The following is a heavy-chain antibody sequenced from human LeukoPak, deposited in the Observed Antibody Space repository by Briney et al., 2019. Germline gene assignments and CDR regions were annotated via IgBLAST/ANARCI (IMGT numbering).Heavy chain of an antibody. CDR1: GFTVSSNH. J-gene: IGHJ4*02. V-gene: IGHV3-23*01. Sequence: GGSLRLSCAASGFTVSSNHMSWVRQAPGKGLEWVSAISGSGGSTYYADSVKGRFTISRDNSKNTLYLQMNSLRAEDTAVYYCYIPYYDTSAYKGYWGQGTLVTVSS. CDR3: YIPYYDTSAYKGY. CDR2: ISGSGGST. D-gene: IGHD3-22*01.